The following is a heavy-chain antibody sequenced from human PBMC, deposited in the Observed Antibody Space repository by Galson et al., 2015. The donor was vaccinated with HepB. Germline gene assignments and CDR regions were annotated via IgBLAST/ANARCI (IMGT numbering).Heavy chain of an antibody. D-gene: IGHD6-19*01. J-gene: IGHJ6*02. Sequence: SLRLSCAASGFNFNNYGMHWVRQAPGKGLEWVAVTSYDGRNKYYADSVKGRFAISRDNSKSTLFLQVNSLRPEDTAVYYCAKDREQWRRKANYYGLDVWGQGTTVTVSS. CDR3: AKDREQWRRKANYYGLDV. V-gene: IGHV3-30*18. CDR2: TSYDGRNK. CDR1: GFNFNNYG.